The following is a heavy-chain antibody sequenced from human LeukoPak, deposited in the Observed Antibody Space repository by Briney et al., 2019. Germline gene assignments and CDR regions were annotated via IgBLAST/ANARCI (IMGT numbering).Heavy chain of an antibody. Sequence: GASVKVSCKASGYTFTSYGISWVRQAPGQGLEWMGWMNPNSGNTGYAQKFQGRVAITRNTSISTAYMELSSLRSEDTAVYYCARGVEQLVDDAFDIWGQGTMVTVSS. D-gene: IGHD6-6*01. V-gene: IGHV1-8*03. CDR2: MNPNSGNT. CDR3: ARGVEQLVDDAFDI. J-gene: IGHJ3*02. CDR1: GYTFTSYG.